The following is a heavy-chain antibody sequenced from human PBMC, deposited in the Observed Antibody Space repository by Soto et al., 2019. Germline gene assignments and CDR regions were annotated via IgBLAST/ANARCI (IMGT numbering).Heavy chain of an antibody. J-gene: IGHJ6*02. V-gene: IGHV5-51*01. CDR2: IYPGDSDT. D-gene: IGHD3-3*01. CDR1: GYSFTSYW. Sequence: PGDSLKISCKGSGYSFTSYWIGWVRQMPGKGLEWMGIIYPGDSDTRYSPSFQGQVTISADKSISTAYLQWSSLKASDTAMYYCARREWSGLYGMDVWGQGTTVTVSS. CDR3: ARREWSGLYGMDV.